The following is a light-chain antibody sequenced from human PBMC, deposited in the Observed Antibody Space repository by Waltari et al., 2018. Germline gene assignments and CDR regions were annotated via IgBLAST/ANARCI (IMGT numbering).Light chain of an antibody. CDR2: GST. CDR3: QSYDTSLSVV. J-gene: IGLJ3*02. CDR1: GSNLGAGYD. V-gene: IGLV1-40*01. Sequence: QSVLTQPPSVSGAPGQRVPISCTGSGSNLGAGYDVHWYQQLPRAAPKLLIYGSTSRPLGVPARFFGSTSGTSASLAITGLQAEDEADYYCQSYDTSLSVVFGGGTKLTVL.